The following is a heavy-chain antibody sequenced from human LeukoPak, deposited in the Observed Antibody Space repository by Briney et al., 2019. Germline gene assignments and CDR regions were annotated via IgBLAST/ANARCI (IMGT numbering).Heavy chain of an antibody. D-gene: IGHD2-15*01. CDR1: GGSISTYY. Sequence: SETLSLTCSVSGGSISTYYWSWVRQPPGKGLEWIGYIYHTGSAHYNPSLKSRVTMSVDTSKNQFSLKMSSVTAADTAVYYCARHPFSTPFDYWGQGILVTVSS. CDR2: IYHTGSA. CDR3: ARHPFSTPFDY. V-gene: IGHV4-59*08. J-gene: IGHJ4*02.